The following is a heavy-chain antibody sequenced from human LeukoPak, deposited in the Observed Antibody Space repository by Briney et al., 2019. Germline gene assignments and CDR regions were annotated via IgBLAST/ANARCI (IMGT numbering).Heavy chain of an antibody. J-gene: IGHJ4*02. CDR1: GFIFSHYG. CDR2: ITSRSTT. CDR3: AKDGNWARFED. V-gene: IGHV3-23*01. D-gene: IGHD7-27*01. Sequence: GGTLRLSCAASGFIFSHYGMNWVRQAPGKGLEWVSGITSRSTTYCADSVKGRFTISRDNSKNMVWLQINSPTAEDTATYYCAKDGNWARFEDWGQGTLVTVSS.